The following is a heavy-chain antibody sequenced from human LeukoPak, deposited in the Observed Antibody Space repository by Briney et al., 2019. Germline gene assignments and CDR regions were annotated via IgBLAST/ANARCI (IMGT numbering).Heavy chain of an antibody. Sequence: SETLSLTCTVSGGSISSYYWSWIRQPPGKGLEWIGYISYSGSTNYNPSLKSRVSISVDTSKNQFSLKLSSVTAADTAVYYCGRGADSGLGYWGQGILVTVSS. V-gene: IGHV4-59*12. D-gene: IGHD6-19*01. CDR3: GRGADSGLGY. CDR1: GGSISSYY. J-gene: IGHJ4*02. CDR2: ISYSGST.